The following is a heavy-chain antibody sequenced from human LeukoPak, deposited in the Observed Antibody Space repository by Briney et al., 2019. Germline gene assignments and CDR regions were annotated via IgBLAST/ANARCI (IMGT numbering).Heavy chain of an antibody. V-gene: IGHV3-30*18. D-gene: IGHD6-13*01. Sequence: GGSLRLSCAASGFTFSSYGMHWVRQAPGKGLEWVAVISYDGSNKYYADSVKGRFTTSRDNSKNTLYLQMNSLRAEDTAVYYCAKGAGIAAAGHFDYWGQGTLVTVSS. J-gene: IGHJ4*02. CDR3: AKGAGIAAAGHFDY. CDR2: ISYDGSNK. CDR1: GFTFSSYG.